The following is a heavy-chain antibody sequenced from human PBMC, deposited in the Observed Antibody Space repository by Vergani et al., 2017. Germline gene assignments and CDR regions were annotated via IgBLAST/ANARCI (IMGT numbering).Heavy chain of an antibody. CDR2: INNIGGST. D-gene: IGHD3/OR15-3a*01. J-gene: IGHJ4*02. CDR1: GFTFTSYA. Sequence: EVQLLESGGGLVKPGGSLRLSCAASGFTFTSYAMTWVRQAPGKGLEWVSTINNIGGSTYYADSVEGRFTISRDNSKNALSLQMKSLRGEDTAVYFCAKADFIFDFLFDSWRQRSLVTVSS. V-gene: IGHV3-23*01. CDR3: AKADFIFDFLFDS.